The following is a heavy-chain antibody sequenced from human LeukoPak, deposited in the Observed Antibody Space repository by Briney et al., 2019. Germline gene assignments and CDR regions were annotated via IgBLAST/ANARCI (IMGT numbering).Heavy chain of an antibody. V-gene: IGHV4-39*07. CDR2: IYYSGST. Sequence: SETLSLTCTVSGGSISSSSYYWGWIRQPPGKGLEWIGSIYYSGSTYYNPSLKSRVTISVDTSKNQFSLKLSSVTAADTAVYYCARDRVGATDYWGQGTLVTVSS. J-gene: IGHJ4*02. CDR3: ARDRVGATDY. CDR1: GGSISSSSYY. D-gene: IGHD1-26*01.